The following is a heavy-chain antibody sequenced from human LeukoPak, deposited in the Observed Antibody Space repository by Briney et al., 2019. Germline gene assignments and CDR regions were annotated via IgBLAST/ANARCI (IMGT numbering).Heavy chain of an antibody. Sequence: ASVKVSCKASGYTFSDYYIRWVRQAPGQGLEWMGMINPSGGSTSYAQKFQGRVTMTRDTSTSTVYMDLNSLRSEDTAVYFCARSIRGCSSTPCYEDYWGQGTLVTVSS. CDR1: GYTFSDYY. CDR3: ARSIRGCSSTPCYEDY. J-gene: IGHJ4*02. CDR2: INPSGGST. V-gene: IGHV1-46*01. D-gene: IGHD2-2*01.